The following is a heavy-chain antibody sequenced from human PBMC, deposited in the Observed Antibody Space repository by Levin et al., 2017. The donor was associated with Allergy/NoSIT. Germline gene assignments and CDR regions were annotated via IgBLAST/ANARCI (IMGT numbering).Heavy chain of an antibody. J-gene: IGHJ4*02. CDR2: ISYDGSNK. Sequence: HPGESLKISCAASGFTFSSYAMHWVRQAPGQGLEWVAVISYDGSNKYYADSVKGRFTISRDNSKNTLYLQMNSLRAEDTAVYYCARPYSSGWVGDLDYWGQGTLVTVSS. D-gene: IGHD6-19*01. V-gene: IGHV3-30-3*01. CDR1: GFTFSSYA. CDR3: ARPYSSGWVGDLDY.